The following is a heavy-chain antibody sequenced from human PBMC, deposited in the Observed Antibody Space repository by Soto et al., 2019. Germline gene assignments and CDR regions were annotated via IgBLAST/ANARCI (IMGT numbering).Heavy chain of an antibody. D-gene: IGHD3-10*01. Sequence: PSETLSLTCTVSGGSISSGGYYWSWIRQHPGKGLEWIGYIYYSGSTYYNPSLKSRVTISVDTSKNQFSLKLSSVTAADTAVYYCARDLLYYYGSGSYSTGFDYWGQGTLVTVSS. CDR3: ARDLLYYYGSGSYSTGFDY. CDR1: GGSISSGGYY. CDR2: IYYSGST. J-gene: IGHJ4*02. V-gene: IGHV4-31*03.